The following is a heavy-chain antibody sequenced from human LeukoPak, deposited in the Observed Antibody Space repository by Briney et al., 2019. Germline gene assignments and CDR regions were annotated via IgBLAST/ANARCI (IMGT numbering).Heavy chain of an antibody. Sequence: SETLSLTCTVSGGSIFSYYWNWIRQPPGKGLEWIGYIYSNGITNYSPSLRSRGSISIATSKNQFSLRLQSVTAADTAIYYSARRAYYDSSGYSPTSGYFDLWGRGTLVTVSS. CDR1: GGSIFSYY. V-gene: IGHV4-4*08. CDR3: ARRAYYDSSGYSPTSGYFDL. CDR2: IYSNGIT. J-gene: IGHJ2*01. D-gene: IGHD3-22*01.